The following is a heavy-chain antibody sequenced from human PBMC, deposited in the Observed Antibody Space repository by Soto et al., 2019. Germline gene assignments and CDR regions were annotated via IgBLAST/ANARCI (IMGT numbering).Heavy chain of an antibody. J-gene: IGHJ4*02. Sequence: SETLSLTCAVDGGSFSGYYWSWILQPPGKGLECIGEINHSGSTNYNPSLKSRVTISVDTSKNQFSLKLSSVTAADTAVYYCARGRRNYDVLTGYYTTGGFEYWGQGTLVTVSS. D-gene: IGHD3-9*01. V-gene: IGHV4-34*01. CDR2: INHSGST. CDR3: ARGRRNYDVLTGYYTTGGFEY. CDR1: GGSFSGYY.